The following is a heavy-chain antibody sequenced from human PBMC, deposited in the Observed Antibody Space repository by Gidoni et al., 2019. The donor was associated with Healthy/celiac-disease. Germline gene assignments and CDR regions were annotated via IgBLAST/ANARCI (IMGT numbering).Heavy chain of an antibody. J-gene: IGHJ6*02. CDR1: TFSSYG. CDR2: ISYDGSNK. Sequence: TFSSYGMHWVRQAPGKGLEWVAVISYDGSNKYYADSVKGRFTISRDNSKNTLYLQMNSLRAEDTAVYYCAKDTGLKIYGIYYYGMDVWGQGTTVTVSS. D-gene: IGHD3-16*01. V-gene: IGHV3-30*18. CDR3: AKDTGLKIYGIYYYGMDV.